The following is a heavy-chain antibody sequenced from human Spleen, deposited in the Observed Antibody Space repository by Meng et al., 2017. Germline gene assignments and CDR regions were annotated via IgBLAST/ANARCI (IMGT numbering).Heavy chain of an antibody. J-gene: IGHJ4*02. CDR2: ICGSAVTT. D-gene: IGHD6-13*01. Sequence: GESLKISCVASGFTFSSYVMSWVRQAPGKGLEWVSVICGSAVTTYYADSMKGRFTISRDNSKNILYQQMNSLRAEDTAVYYCAKYRTSAQQQLDFYFDCWGQGNLVTVSS. V-gene: IGHV3-23*01. CDR3: AKYRTSAQQQLDFYFDC. CDR1: GFTFSSYV.